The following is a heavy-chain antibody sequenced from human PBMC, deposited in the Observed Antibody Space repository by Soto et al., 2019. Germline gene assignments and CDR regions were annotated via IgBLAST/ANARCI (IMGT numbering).Heavy chain of an antibody. V-gene: IGHV3-33*01. Sequence: GGSLRLSCAASGFTFSRYGMHWVRQAPGKGLEWVAVIWYDGSNKYYADSVKGRFTISRDNSKNTLYLQMNSLRAEDTAVYYCARDWATVTSVYYYYGMDGWGQGTTVTVSS. J-gene: IGHJ6*02. CDR1: GFTFSRYG. CDR3: ARDWATVTSVYYYYGMDG. CDR2: IWYDGSNK. D-gene: IGHD4-17*01.